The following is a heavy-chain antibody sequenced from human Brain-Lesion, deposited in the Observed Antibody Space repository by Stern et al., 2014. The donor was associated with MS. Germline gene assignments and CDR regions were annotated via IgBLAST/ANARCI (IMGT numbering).Heavy chain of an antibody. Sequence: QLQLQESGPGLVTSTVAGGPVSSTSSAWAWIRQPPGKGLGWIGTIYFRGNTYYSPSLKSRLTLSLDTPKNQFSLQLRSVTAADTAVYYCAGEEDIRYCSGGSCTGNWFDPWGQGTLVTVSS. V-gene: IGHV4-39*01. CDR2: IYFRGNT. CDR1: GGPVSSTSSA. CDR3: AGEEDIRYCSGGSCTGNWFDP. D-gene: IGHD2-15*01. J-gene: IGHJ5*02.